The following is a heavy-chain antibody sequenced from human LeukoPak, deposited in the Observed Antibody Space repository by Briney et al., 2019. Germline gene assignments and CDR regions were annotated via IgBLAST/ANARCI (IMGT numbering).Heavy chain of an antibody. CDR2: IKQDGSEK. D-gene: IGHD4-11*01. Sequence: GGSLRRSCAASGFTFSSYWMSWVRQAPGKGLEWVANIKQDGSEKYYVDSVKGRFTISRDNAKNSLYLQMNSLRAEDTAVYYCARDREYTDYLHNWFDPWGQGTLVTVSS. J-gene: IGHJ5*02. CDR1: GFTFSSYW. V-gene: IGHV3-7*01. CDR3: ARDREYTDYLHNWFDP.